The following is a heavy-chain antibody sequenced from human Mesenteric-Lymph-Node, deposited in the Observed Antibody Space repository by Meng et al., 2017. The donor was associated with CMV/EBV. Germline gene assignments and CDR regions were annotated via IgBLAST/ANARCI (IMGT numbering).Heavy chain of an antibody. D-gene: IGHD3-16*01. V-gene: IGHV1-2*02. Sequence: ASVKVSCKASGYTFTDYYIHWVRQAPGHGLEFLGWISPYTGATNYAQNFQGRLTMTRDTSITTAYMELRRLTSDDAAVYYCATLGALFFDYWGQGTLVTVSS. CDR1: GYTFTDYY. J-gene: IGHJ4*02. CDR2: ISPYTGAT. CDR3: ATLGALFFDY.